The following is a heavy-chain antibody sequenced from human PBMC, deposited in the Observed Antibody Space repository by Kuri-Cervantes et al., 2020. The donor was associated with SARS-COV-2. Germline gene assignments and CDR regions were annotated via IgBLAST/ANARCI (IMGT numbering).Heavy chain of an antibody. V-gene: IGHV3-30*02. CDR1: GFTFSSYS. Sequence: GGSLRLSCAASGFTFSSYSMNWVRQAPGKGLEWVAFIRYDGSNKYYADSVKGRFTISRDNAGNSLYLQMNSLRAEDTAVYYCARDSSSGWYAEYFQHWGQGTLVTVSS. CDR2: IRYDGSNK. D-gene: IGHD6-19*01. J-gene: IGHJ1*01. CDR3: ARDSSSGWYAEYFQH.